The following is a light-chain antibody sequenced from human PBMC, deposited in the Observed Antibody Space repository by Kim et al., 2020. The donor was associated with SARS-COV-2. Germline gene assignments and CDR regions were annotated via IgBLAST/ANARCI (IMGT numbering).Light chain of an antibody. CDR2: DAS. CDR3: QQYDSSRT. CDR1: QSVSRRY. V-gene: IGKV3-20*01. J-gene: IGKJ1*01. Sequence: EIVLTKSPGVLSLSPGERATLSCRASQSVSRRYLAWYQQKPGQAPRLLIYDASNRASGIPDRFSGSGSGTDFTLTISRLEPEDYGVYYCQQYDSSRTFGQGTKVDIK.